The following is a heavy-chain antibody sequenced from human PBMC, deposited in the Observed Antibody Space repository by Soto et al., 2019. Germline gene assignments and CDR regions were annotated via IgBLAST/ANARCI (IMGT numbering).Heavy chain of an antibody. J-gene: IGHJ6*04. V-gene: IGHV3-23*01. CDR1: GFTFSTYA. D-gene: IGHD6-6*01. CDR3: AKDRPTTSSSKMDV. Sequence: GGSLRLCCAASGFTFSTYAMSWVRQAPGKGLEWVSTISGGGDGTYCADSVKGRFTISRDNSKNTMYLQMDSLRAEDTAVYYCAKDRPTTSSSKMDVWGKGTTVTVSS. CDR2: ISGGGDGT.